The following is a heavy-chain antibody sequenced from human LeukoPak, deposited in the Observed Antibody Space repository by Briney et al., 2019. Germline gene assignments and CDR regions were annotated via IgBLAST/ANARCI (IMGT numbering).Heavy chain of an antibody. CDR2: INHSGST. Sequence: SETLSLTCAVYGGSFSDYYWSWLRQPPGKGLEWIGEINHSGSTNYNSSLKSRVIISVDTSKNQFSLRLSSMTAADTAAYYCARRRRSGSQVLDFWGQGTLVTVSS. CDR1: GGSFSDYY. V-gene: IGHV4-34*01. J-gene: IGHJ4*02. D-gene: IGHD1-26*01. CDR3: ARRRRSGSQVLDF.